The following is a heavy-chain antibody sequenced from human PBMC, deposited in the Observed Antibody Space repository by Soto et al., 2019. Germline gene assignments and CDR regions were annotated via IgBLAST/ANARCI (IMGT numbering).Heavy chain of an antibody. J-gene: IGHJ4*02. Sequence: GGSLRLSCAASGFTVNSNRMSWVRQAPGKGLEWVSYISSSGSTIYYADSAKGRFTISRDNAKNSLYLQMNSLRAEDTAVYYCARVQNYYYDRSGSLARGQGTLVTVSS. CDR2: ISSSGSTI. D-gene: IGHD3-22*01. V-gene: IGHV3-11*01. CDR3: ARVQNYYYDRSGSLA. CDR1: GFTVNSNR.